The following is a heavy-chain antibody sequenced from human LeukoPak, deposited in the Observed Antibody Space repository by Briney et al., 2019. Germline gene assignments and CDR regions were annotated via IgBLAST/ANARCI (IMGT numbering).Heavy chain of an antibody. V-gene: IGHV3-30*18. CDR2: ISYDGSNK. Sequence: GRSLRLSCAASGFTFSSYGIHWVRQAPGKGLEWVAVISYDGSNKYYADSVKGRFTVSRDNSKNTLYLQMNSLRAEDTAVYYCAKGAIRDYYVSWGQGTLVTVSS. CDR1: GFTFSSYG. J-gene: IGHJ5*02. CDR3: AKGAIRDYYVS. D-gene: IGHD3-22*01.